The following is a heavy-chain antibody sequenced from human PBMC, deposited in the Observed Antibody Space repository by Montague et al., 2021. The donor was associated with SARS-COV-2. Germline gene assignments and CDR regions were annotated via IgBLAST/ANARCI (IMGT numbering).Heavy chain of an antibody. D-gene: IGHD2-2*01. CDR1: GFTFSSHA. CDR2: ISGSGYST. J-gene: IGHJ6*02. CDR3: VRSFYCSSSSCSGSYYCGMDL. Sequence: SLRLSCAASGFTFSSHAMSWVRQAPGKGLEWVSAISGSGYSTYYVDSVKGRFTISRDNSKSTLHLLMNSLRAEDTAVYYCVRSFYCSSSSCSGSYYCGMDLWGQGTTVTVSS. V-gene: IGHV3-23*01.